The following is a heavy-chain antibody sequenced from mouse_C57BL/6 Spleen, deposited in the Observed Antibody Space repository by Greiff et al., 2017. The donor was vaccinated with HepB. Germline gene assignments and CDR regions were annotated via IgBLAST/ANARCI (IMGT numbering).Heavy chain of an antibody. V-gene: IGHV1-26*01. CDR2: INPNNGGT. CDR1: GYTFTDYY. J-gene: IGHJ2*01. Sequence: VQLQQSGPELVKPGASVKISCKASGYTFTDYYMNWVKQSHGKSLEWIGDINPNNGGTSYNQKFKGKATLTVDKSSSTAYMEIRSLTSEDSAVYYCARGSYYYGSSLYYFDYWGQGTTLTVSS. CDR3: ARGSYYYGSSLYYFDY. D-gene: IGHD1-1*01.